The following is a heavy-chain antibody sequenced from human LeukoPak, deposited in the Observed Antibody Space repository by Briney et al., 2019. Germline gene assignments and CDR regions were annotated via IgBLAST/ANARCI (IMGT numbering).Heavy chain of an antibody. J-gene: IGHJ4*02. CDR3: ARVGYSGSYRYLYYFDY. Sequence: ASVKVSCKASGYTFTGCYMHWMRQAPGQGLEWMGWINPNSGGTNYAQKFQGRVTMTRDTSISTAYMELSRLRSDDTAVYYCARVGYSGSYRYLYYFDYWGQGTLVTVSS. CDR1: GYTFTGCY. CDR2: INPNSGGT. D-gene: IGHD1-26*01. V-gene: IGHV1-2*02.